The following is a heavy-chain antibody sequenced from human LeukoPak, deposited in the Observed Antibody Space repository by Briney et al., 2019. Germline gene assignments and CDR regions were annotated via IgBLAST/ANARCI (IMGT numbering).Heavy chain of an antibody. Sequence: GGSLRLSCAASGFTFNNYAMSWVRQAPGKGLGWVSAISGSGDTTYYAYSVKGRFTISRDNSKNTLYLQMNSLRAEDTAVYYCAKGRKWELPLDYWGQGKLVSVSS. CDR2: ISGSGDTT. CDR3: AKGRKWELPLDY. V-gene: IGHV3-23*01. D-gene: IGHD1-26*01. CDR1: GFTFNNYA. J-gene: IGHJ4*02.